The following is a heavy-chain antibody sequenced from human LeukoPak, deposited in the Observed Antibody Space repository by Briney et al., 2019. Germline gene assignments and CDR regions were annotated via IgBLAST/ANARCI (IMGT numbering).Heavy chain of an antibody. CDR1: GGSISTRNHY. CDR2: IHYSGST. Sequence: SETLSLTCTVTGGSISTRNHYWGWLRQPPGKGLEWIGYIHYSGSTDYNPSLKSRVTMSVDTSKNQLSLKMNSVTAADTAMYYCARVQWLPLDVFNFWGQGTMVTVSS. D-gene: IGHD6-19*01. CDR3: ARVQWLPLDVFNF. V-gene: IGHV4-61*05. J-gene: IGHJ3*01.